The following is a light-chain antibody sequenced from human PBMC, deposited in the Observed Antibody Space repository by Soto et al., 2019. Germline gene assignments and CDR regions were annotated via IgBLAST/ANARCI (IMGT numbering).Light chain of an antibody. J-gene: IGKJ5*01. CDR1: QTISRW. Sequence: DIQLTQTPSTLSSSVGYEVTITCRASQTISRWLAWYKQKPGRAPKLLIYDASTLESGVPSRFSGSGSEPEFTLTISRLQPDDFATYFCHSRAFGQGTRLEI. V-gene: IGKV1-5*01. CDR2: DAS. CDR3: HSRA.